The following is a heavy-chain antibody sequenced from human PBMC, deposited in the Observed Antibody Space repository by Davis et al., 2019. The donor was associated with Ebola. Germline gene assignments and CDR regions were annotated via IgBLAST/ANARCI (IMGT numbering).Heavy chain of an antibody. V-gene: IGHV1-2*04. J-gene: IGHJ4*02. CDR3: ARVVAAAGTFHFDY. D-gene: IGHD6-13*01. CDR1: GYTFTGYY. CDR2: INPNSGGT. Sequence: ASVKVSCKASGYTFTGYYMHWVRQAPGQGLEWMGWINPNSGGTNYAQKFQGWLTMTRDTSISTAYIELSRLRYDDTAVYYCARVVAAAGTFHFDYWGQGTLVTVSS.